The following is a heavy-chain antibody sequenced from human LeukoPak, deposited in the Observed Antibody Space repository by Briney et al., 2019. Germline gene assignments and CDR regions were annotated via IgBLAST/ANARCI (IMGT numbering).Heavy chain of an antibody. D-gene: IGHD2-2*01. CDR1: GFSFSNYW. CDR2: IQHHGSET. Sequence: GGSLRLSCEASGFSFSNYWMSWVRQAPGKGLEWVANIQHHGSETYYVDSVKGRFTVSRDNAKNSLYLQMNSLRAEDTAVYYCATYSSSNGREFQYWSQGTLVTVSS. J-gene: IGHJ1*01. V-gene: IGHV3-7*01. CDR3: ATYSSSNGREFQY.